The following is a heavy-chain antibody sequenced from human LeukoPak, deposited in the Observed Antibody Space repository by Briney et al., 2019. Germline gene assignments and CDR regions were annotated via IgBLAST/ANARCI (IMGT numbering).Heavy chain of an antibody. CDR3: ARVRGEGYFDY. Sequence: GRSLRLSCAASGFTFSSYAMHWVRQAPGKGLEWVAVISYDGSNKYYADSVKGRFTISRDNSKNTLYLQMNSLRAEDTAVYYCARVRGEGYFDYWGQGTLVTVSS. V-gene: IGHV3-30*14. CDR1: GFTFSSYA. J-gene: IGHJ4*02. D-gene: IGHD3-16*01. CDR2: ISYDGSNK.